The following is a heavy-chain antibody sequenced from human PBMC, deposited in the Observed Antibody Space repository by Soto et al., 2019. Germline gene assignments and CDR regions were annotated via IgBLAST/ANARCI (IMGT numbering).Heavy chain of an antibody. J-gene: IGHJ4*02. V-gene: IGHV3-48*03. CDR2: ISSSGSTI. CDR1: GFTFSSYE. D-gene: IGHD3-22*01. Sequence: GGSLRLSCPASGFTFSSYEMNWVRQAPGKGLEWVSYISSSGSTIYYADSVKGRFTISRDNAKNSLYLQMNSLRAEDTAVYYCAKSRYSHSSGGFYDYWGRGTLVTVSS. CDR3: AKSRYSHSSGGFYDY.